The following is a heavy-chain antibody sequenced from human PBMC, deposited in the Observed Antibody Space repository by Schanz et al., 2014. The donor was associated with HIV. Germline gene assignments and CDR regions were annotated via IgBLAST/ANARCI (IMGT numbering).Heavy chain of an antibody. Sequence: EVQVLESGGGLVQPGGSLRLSCRGSEFPFSHNAMTWVRQAPGKGLQWVSSITDSGDKTDYTDSVKGRFTISRDNSRNTLFLQMDSLRVDDTAVYYCAQMGAFAAFDIWGHGTVVTVSS. J-gene: IGHJ3*02. D-gene: IGHD3-16*01. CDR1: EFPFSHNA. CDR3: AQMGAFAAFDI. V-gene: IGHV3-23*01. CDR2: ITDSGDKT.